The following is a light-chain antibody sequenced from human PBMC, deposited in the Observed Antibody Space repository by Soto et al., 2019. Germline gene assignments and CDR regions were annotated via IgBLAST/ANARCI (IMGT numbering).Light chain of an antibody. CDR3: SVSDQSLAGCV. CDR1: SSNIGSYF. V-gene: IGLV1-47*02. CDR2: SDG. Sequence: QSVLTQPPSASGTPGQSLTISCSGSSSNIGSYFVYWYQHLPGTAPNLLIFSDGQRPSGVAARFFGCSSGSSAALAITGLRYEDEDDYYCSVSDQSLAGCVFGGGTQLTVL. J-gene: IGLJ3*02.